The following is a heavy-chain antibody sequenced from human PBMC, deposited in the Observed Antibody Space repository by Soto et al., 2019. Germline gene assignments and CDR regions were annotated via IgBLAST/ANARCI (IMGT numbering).Heavy chain of an antibody. CDR3: VRDGGPLSYYGLDV. CDR2: ISVSGTSI. D-gene: IGHD3-16*01. Sequence: QVPLVESGGGLVKPGGSLRLSCAASGFILSDYSMSWIRQAPGKGLDWVSYISVSGTSIYYADSVKGRFTVSRDNAKSSVYLQMNSLRAEDTAIYYCVRDGGPLSYYGLDVWGQGTTVTVSS. V-gene: IGHV3-11*01. J-gene: IGHJ6*02. CDR1: GFILSDYS.